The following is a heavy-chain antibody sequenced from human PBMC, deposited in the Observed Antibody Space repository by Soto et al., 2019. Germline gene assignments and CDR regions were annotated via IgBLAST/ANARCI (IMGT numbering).Heavy chain of an antibody. CDR2: IIPIFGTA. V-gene: IGHV1-69*13. J-gene: IGHJ6*02. CDR3: ARGYYYDSSGDYYYGMGV. Sequence: GASVKVSCKASGGTFSSYAISWVRQAPGQGLEWMGGIIPIFGTANYAQKFQGRVTITADESTSTAYMELSSLRSEDTAVYYCARGYYYDSSGDYYYGMGVRDQGTTVTVSS. CDR1: GGTFSSYA. D-gene: IGHD3-22*01.